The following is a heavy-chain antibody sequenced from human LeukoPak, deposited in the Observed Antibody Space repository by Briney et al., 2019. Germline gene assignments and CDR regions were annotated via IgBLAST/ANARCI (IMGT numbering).Heavy chain of an antibody. CDR2: ISSSSSTI. V-gene: IGHV3-48*01. Sequence: GGSLRLSCAASGFTVSSNYMNWVRQAPGKGLEWVSYISSSSSTIYYADSVKGRFTISRDNAKNSLYLQMNSLRAEDTAVYYCATGGFNWNDADFDYWGQGTLATVSS. CDR3: ATGGFNWNDADFDY. CDR1: GFTVSSNY. D-gene: IGHD1-1*01. J-gene: IGHJ4*02.